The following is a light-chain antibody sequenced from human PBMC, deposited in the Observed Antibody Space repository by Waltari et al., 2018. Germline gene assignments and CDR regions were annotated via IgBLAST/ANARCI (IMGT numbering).Light chain of an antibody. CDR3: QQYGSSPRT. J-gene: IGKJ2*02. V-gene: IGKV3-20*01. CDR2: GAS. Sequence: EIVLTQSPGTLSLSPGESATLSCRASQSVSSNYIAWYQQKPGQAPRLLIYGASTRATGVPDRFSGRGSGTDFTLTISRLEPEDFAVYYCQQYGSSPRTFGQGTKLEIK. CDR1: QSVSSNY.